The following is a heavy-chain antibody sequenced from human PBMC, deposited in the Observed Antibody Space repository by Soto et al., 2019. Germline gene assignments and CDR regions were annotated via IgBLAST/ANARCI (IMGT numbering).Heavy chain of an antibody. CDR2: IYPGDSDT. J-gene: IGHJ4*02. V-gene: IGHV5-51*01. CDR1: GYSFTSYW. Sequence: GESLKISCKGSGYSFTSYWIGWVRQMPGKGLEWMGIIYPGDSDTRYSPSFQGQVTISADKSISTAYLQWSSLKASDTAMYYCARGTQTYYYDSSGYYFDYWGQGTLVTVSS. CDR3: ARGTQTYYYDSSGYYFDY. D-gene: IGHD3-22*01.